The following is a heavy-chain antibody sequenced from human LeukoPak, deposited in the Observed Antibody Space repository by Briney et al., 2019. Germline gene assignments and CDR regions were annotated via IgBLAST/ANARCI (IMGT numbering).Heavy chain of an antibody. CDR1: GGSISSGGYS. J-gene: IGHJ5*02. V-gene: IGHV4-30-4*07. CDR3: ARDSSSYYFNWFDP. D-gene: IGHD6-13*01. CDR2: IYYSGST. Sequence: PSETLPLTCTVSGGSISSGGYSWSWIRQPPGKGLEWIGYIYYSGSTYYNPSLKSRVTISVDTSKNQFSLKLSSVTAADTAVYYCARDSSSYYFNWFDPWGQGTLVTVSS.